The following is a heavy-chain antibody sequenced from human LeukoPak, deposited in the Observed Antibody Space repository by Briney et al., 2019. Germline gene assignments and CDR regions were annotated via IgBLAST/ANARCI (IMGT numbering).Heavy chain of an antibody. CDR2: MRSKANSYAT. V-gene: IGHV3-73*01. CDR1: GFAFSGSA. D-gene: IGHD3-22*01. Sequence: GGSLRLSCAASGFAFSGSAMHWVRQASGKGLEWVGRMRSKANSYATAYAASVKGSFTISRDDSKNTAYLQMNSLKTEDTSVYYCTRRALNYYDSSGGDYWGQGTLVTVSS. J-gene: IGHJ4*02. CDR3: TRRALNYYDSSGGDY.